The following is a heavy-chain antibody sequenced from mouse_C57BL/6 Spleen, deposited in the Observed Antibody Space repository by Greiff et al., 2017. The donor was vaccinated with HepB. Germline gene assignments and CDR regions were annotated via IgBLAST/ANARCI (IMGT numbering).Heavy chain of an antibody. D-gene: IGHD2-5*01. J-gene: IGHJ4*01. V-gene: IGHV1-69*01. CDR2: IDPSDSYT. CDR1: GYTFTSYW. Sequence: QVQLQQPGAELVMPGASVKLSCKASGYTFTSYWMHWVKQRPGQGLEWIGEIDPSDSYTNYNQKFKGKSTLTVDKSSSTAYMQLSSLTSEDSAVYYGARPLNYSNYGAMDYWGQGTSVTVSS. CDR3: ARPLNYSNYGAMDY.